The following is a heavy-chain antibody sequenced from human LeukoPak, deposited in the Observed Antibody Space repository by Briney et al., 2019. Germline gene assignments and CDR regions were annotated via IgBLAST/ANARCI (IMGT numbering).Heavy chain of an antibody. CDR1: GFSFSSYW. CDR3: AKAKSTAASDYMDV. CDR2: INRDGSVK. V-gene: IGHV3-7*03. J-gene: IGHJ6*04. Sequence: WGSLRLSCAASGFSFSSYWMTWVRQGTGKGLEWVSNINRDGSVKHYMASVKGRFTISRDNAKNSLYLQMNSLRDEDTAVYFCAKAKSTAASDYMDVWGRGTPVRVSS. D-gene: IGHD6-25*01.